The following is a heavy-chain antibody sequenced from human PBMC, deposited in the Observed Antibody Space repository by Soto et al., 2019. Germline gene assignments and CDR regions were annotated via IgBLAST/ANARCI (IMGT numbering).Heavy chain of an antibody. CDR1: GFTCSSYS. J-gene: IGHJ5*02. D-gene: IGHD4-17*01. CDR3: ARDRWTDYGDSAAWFAP. V-gene: IGHV3-48*01. Sequence: PGGSLRLSCAASGFTCSSYSMNWVRQAPGKGLEWVSYISWSSSTIYYADSVKGRFTISRDNAKNSLYLQMNSLRAEDTAVYYYARDRWTDYGDSAAWFAPWGQGTLVTVSS. CDR2: ISWSSSTI.